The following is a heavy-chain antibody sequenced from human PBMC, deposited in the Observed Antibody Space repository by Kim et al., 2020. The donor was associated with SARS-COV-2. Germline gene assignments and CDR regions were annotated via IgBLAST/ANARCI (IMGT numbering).Heavy chain of an antibody. CDR3: ARGGVYSSSWNDAFDI. J-gene: IGHJ3*02. CDR1: GFTFSSYD. CDR2: IGTAGDI. Sequence: GGSLRLSCAASGFTFSSYDMHWVRQATGKGLEWVSTIGTAGDIFYAVSVKGRFTISRENAKNSLYLQMNSLRAGDTAVYYCARGGVYSSSWNDAFDIWGQGTMVTVSS. V-gene: IGHV3-13*04. D-gene: IGHD6-13*01.